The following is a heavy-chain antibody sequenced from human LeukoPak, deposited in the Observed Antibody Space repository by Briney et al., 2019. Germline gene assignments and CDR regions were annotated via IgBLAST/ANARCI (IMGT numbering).Heavy chain of an antibody. V-gene: IGHV3-23*01. J-gene: IGHJ4*02. CDR3: AKRGVVIRVILVGFHKEAYYFDS. CDR1: GITLANYG. D-gene: IGHD3-22*01. CDR2: VSGSGGSS. Sequence: GGSLRLSCVVSGITLANYGMSWVRQAPGKGLEWVAGVSGSGGSSNYADSVKGRFTISRDNPKNTLYLQMNSLRAEDTAVYFCAKRGVVIRVILVGFHKEAYYFDSWGQGALVTVSS.